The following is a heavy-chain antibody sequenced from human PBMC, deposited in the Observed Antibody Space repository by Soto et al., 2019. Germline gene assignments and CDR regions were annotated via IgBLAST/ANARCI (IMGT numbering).Heavy chain of an antibody. Sequence: SETLSLTCAVPGGSFSGYFWSWIRQPPGKGLEWIAEISHSGSTNHNQCLXCRXIILIDTPKNNRSLNLRSVTAADTAVYYWASDLVYSSLGSFGVWGEGALVTVS. J-gene: IGHJ4*02. D-gene: IGHD6-13*01. V-gene: IGHV4-34*01. CDR2: ISHSGST. CDR1: GGSFSGYF. CDR3: ASDLVYSSLGSFGV.